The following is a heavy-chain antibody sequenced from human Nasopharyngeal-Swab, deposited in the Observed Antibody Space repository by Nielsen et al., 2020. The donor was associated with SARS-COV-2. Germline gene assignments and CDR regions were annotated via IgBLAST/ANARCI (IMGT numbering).Heavy chain of an antibody. D-gene: IGHD5-18*01. CDR3: ARDLTRGYTYDKGMDY. CDR1: GFTFSSYA. CDR2: ISYDGSNK. Sequence: GGSLRLSCAASGFTFSSYAMHWVRQAPGKGLEWVAVISYDGSNKYYADSLKGRFTISRDNSMGTLYLETDSLRPDDTAVYFCARDLTRGYTYDKGMDYWGQGTLVTVSS. J-gene: IGHJ4*02. V-gene: IGHV3-30-3*01.